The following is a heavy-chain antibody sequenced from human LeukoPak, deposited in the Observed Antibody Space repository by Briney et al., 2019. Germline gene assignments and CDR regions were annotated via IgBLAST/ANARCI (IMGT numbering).Heavy chain of an antibody. CDR1: GYTLTELS. Sequence: GASVKVSCKVSGYTLTELSMHWVRQAPGKGLEWMGGFDPEDGETIYAQKFQGRVTITADESTSTAYMELSSLRSEDTAVYYCARDHIVVVVAAPDAAKRWFDPWGQGTLVTVSS. CDR2: FDPEDGET. J-gene: IGHJ5*02. V-gene: IGHV1-24*01. D-gene: IGHD2-15*01. CDR3: ARDHIVVVVAAPDAAKRWFDP.